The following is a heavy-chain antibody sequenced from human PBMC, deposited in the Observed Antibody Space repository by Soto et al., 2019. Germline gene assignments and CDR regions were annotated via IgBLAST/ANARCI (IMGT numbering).Heavy chain of an antibody. CDR1: GGVFRNYA. CDR3: AGDRWGSYSFDS. Sequence: QVQLVQSGAEVKKPGSSVKVSCKASGGVFRNYAINWVRQAPGQGLEWMGGIIPVFGTADYPQKFQGRVTITADESTSTAYMELTSLKTEDTAVYFCAGDRWGSYSFDSWGQGTLVTVAS. V-gene: IGHV1-69*01. J-gene: IGHJ5*01. CDR2: IIPVFGTA. D-gene: IGHD1-26*01.